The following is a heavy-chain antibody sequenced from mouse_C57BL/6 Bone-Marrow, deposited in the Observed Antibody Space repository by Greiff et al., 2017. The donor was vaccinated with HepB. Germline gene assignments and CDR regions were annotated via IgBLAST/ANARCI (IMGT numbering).Heavy chain of an antibody. V-gene: IGHV2-9-1*01. J-gene: IGHJ1*03. Sequence: VKLMESGPGLVAPSQSLSITCTVSGFSLTSYAISWVRQPPGKGLEWLGVIWTGGGTNYNSALKSRLSISKDNSKSQVFLKMNSLQTDDTARYYCARFITTVVATKWYFDVWGTGTTVTVSS. CDR3: ARFITTVVATKWYFDV. CDR2: IWTGGGT. CDR1: GFSLTSYA. D-gene: IGHD1-1*01.